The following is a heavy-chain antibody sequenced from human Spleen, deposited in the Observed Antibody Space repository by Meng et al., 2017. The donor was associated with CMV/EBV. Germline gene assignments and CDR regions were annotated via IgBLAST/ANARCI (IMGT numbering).Heavy chain of an antibody. D-gene: IGHD1-26*01. V-gene: IGHV1-69*06. J-gene: IGHJ4*02. CDR1: GGTFSNYV. CDR2: VIPIFATP. CDR3: ARENSGSYAY. Sequence: SVKVSCKASGGTFSNYVINWVRQAPGQGLEWMGGVIPIFATPKYAQKFQGRVTITADKSTSTAYMELSSLRSEDTAVYYCARENSGSYAYWGQGTLVTVSS.